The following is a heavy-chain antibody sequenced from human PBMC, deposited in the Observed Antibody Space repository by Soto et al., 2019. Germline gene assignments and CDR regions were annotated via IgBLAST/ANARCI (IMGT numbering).Heavy chain of an antibody. CDR1: GFTFTSSA. J-gene: IGHJ4*02. Sequence: SVKVSCKASGFTFTSSAVQWVRQARGQRLEWIGWIVVGSGNTNYAQKFQERVTITRDMSTSTAYMELSSLRSEDTAVYYCAKPLSPFSSSYIDYWAQGTLVTSPQ. CDR2: IVVGSGNT. CDR3: AKPLSPFSSSYIDY. V-gene: IGHV1-58*01. D-gene: IGHD3-22*01.